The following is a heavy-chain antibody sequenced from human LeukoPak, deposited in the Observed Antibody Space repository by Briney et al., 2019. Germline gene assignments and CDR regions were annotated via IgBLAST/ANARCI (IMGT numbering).Heavy chain of an antibody. CDR3: ARMGYYDSSGYYYVLPFDY. D-gene: IGHD3-22*01. CDR2: IYYSGST. Sequence: PSETLSLTCTVSGGSISSSSYYWGWIRQPPGKGLEWIGSIYYSGSTYYNPSLKSRVTISVDTSKNQFSLKLSSVTAADTAVYYCARMGYYDSSGYYYVLPFDYWGQGTLVTVSS. J-gene: IGHJ4*02. CDR1: GGSISSSSYY. V-gene: IGHV4-39*07.